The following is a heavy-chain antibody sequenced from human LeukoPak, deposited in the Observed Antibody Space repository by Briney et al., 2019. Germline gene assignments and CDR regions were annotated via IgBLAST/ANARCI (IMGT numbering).Heavy chain of an antibody. J-gene: IGHJ4*02. CDR3: ARSTYYDILTGYSSYYFDY. CDR2: IYYSGST. D-gene: IGHD3-9*01. V-gene: IGHV4-39*01. Sequence: PSETLSLTCTVSGGSISSSSYYWGWIRQPPGKGLEWIGSIYYSGSTYYNPSLKSRVTISVDTSKNQFSLKLSSVTAADTAVYYCARSTYYDILTGYSSYYFDYWGQGTLLTVSS. CDR1: GGSISSSSYY.